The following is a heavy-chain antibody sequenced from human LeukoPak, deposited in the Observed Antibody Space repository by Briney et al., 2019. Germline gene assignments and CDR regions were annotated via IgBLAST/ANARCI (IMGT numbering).Heavy chain of an antibody. J-gene: IGHJ4*02. Sequence: GGSLRLSCAASGFTFDDYAMHWVRQAPGKGLEWVAVISYDGSNKYYADSVKGRFTISRGNSKNTLYLQMNSLRAEDTAVYYCARAGSTSCYSSADYWGQGTLVTVSS. CDR1: GFTFDDYA. CDR2: ISYDGSNK. CDR3: ARAGSTSCYSSADY. V-gene: IGHV3-30*04. D-gene: IGHD2-2*01.